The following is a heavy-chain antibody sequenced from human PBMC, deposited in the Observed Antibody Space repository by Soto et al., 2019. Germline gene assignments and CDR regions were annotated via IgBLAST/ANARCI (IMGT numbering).Heavy chain of an antibody. J-gene: IGHJ4*02. D-gene: IGHD3-3*01. CDR2: ISSSSSTI. V-gene: IGHV3-48*01. Sequence: GGSLRLSCAASGFTFSSYSMNWVRQAPGKGLEWVSYISSSSSTIYYADSVKGRFTISRDNAKNSLYLQMNSLRAEDTAVYYCARGPDEIFGVVGGTRFDYWGQGTLVTVSS. CDR3: ARGPDEIFGVVGGTRFDY. CDR1: GFTFSSYS.